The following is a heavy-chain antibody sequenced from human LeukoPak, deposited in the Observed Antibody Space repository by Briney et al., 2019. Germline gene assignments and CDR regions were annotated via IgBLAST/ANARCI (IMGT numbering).Heavy chain of an antibody. D-gene: IGHD6-19*01. CDR3: AREGYSSGWSSPDQNWFDP. CDR1: GDSISSGDYY. CDR2: ISSSGST. V-gene: IGHV4-61*02. Sequence: SQTLSLTCTVSGDSISSGDYYWSWIRQPAGKGLEWIGRISSSGSTNYNPSLKSRVTISVDTSKNQFSLKLSSVTAADTAVYYCAREGYSSGWSSPDQNWFDPWGQGTLVTVSS. J-gene: IGHJ5*02.